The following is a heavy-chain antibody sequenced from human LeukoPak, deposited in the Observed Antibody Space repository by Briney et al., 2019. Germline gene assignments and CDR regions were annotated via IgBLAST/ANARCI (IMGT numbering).Heavy chain of an antibody. CDR1: GGSISSYY. V-gene: IGHV4-59*01. D-gene: IGHD1-7*01. J-gene: IGHJ6*02. Sequence: SETLSLTCTVSGGSISSYYWSWIRQPPGKGLEWIGYIYYSGSSNYNPSLKSRVTISVDTSKNQFSLKLSSVTAADTAVYYCARDNWNYGSSMDVWGQGTTVTVSS. CDR2: IYYSGSS. CDR3: ARDNWNYGSSMDV.